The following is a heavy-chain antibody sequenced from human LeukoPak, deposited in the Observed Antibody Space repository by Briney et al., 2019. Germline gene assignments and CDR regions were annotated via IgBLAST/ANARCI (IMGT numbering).Heavy chain of an antibody. CDR1: GGSISSSHYY. Sequence: ASETLSLTCTVSGGSISSSHYYWAWIRQPPGRGLDWFASIYYSGSTYSHSSLKSRATISADTSKNQFSLTLSSVTAGDTAVYYGARLPDVDFDYGGQGTLVTV. CDR2: IYYSGST. V-gene: IGHV4-39*01. J-gene: IGHJ4*02. CDR3: ARLPDVDFDY.